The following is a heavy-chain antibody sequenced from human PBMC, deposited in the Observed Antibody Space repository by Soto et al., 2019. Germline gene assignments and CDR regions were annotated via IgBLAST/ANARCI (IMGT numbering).Heavy chain of an antibody. D-gene: IGHD3-10*01. CDR2: IDPRIGAS. J-gene: IGHJ4*02. CDR1: GYPFTDLY. CDR3: ARDNYGPPEY. V-gene: IGHV1-2*02. Sequence: ASVKVSCKPSGYPFTDLYIHWVRQAPGLGLEWMGWIDPRIGASRKTQRFQGRFTMTRDTSTNTVYMELSSLRSDDTAVYFCARDNYGPPEYWGEENLVPVSP.